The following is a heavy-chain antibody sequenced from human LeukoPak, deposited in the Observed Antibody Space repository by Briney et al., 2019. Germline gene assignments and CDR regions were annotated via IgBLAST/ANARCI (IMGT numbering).Heavy chain of an antibody. CDR2: IYHSWST. CDR1: GYSISSGYY. V-gene: IGHV4-38-2*02. J-gene: IGHJ5*02. Sequence: PSETLSLTCTVSGYSISSGYYWGWIRQPPGKGPEWIGSIYHSWSTYYNPSLNSRVTISVDTSKNQFSLKLSSVTAADTAVYYCARDLGDYDYVWGSSPWGQGTLVTVSS. D-gene: IGHD3-16*01. CDR3: ARDLGDYDYVWGSSP.